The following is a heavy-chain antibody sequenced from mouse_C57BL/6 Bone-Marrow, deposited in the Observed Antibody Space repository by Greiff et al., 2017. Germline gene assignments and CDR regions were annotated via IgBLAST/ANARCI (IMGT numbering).Heavy chain of an antibody. CDR1: GFNIKDDY. J-gene: IGHJ1*03. CDR2: IDPENGDT. V-gene: IGHV14-4*01. Sequence: VQLKESGAELVRPGASVKLSCTASGFNIKDDYMHWVKQRPEQGLEWIGWIDPENGDTEYASKFQGKATITADTSSNTAYLQLSSLTSEDTAVYYCTCDGYYSYWYFDVWGTGTTVTVSS. D-gene: IGHD2-3*01. CDR3: TCDGYYSYWYFDV.